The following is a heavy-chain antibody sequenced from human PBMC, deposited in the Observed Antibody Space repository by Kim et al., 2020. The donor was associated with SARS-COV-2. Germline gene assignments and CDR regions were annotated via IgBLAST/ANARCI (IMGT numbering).Heavy chain of an antibody. J-gene: IGHJ4*02. CDR3: ARANEQGSSWYPPYYFDY. CDR1: GYSFTSYW. CDR2: IYPGDSDT. Sequence: GESLKISCKGSGYSFTSYWIGWVRQMPGKGLEWMGIIYPGDSDTRYSPSFQGQVTISADKSISTAYLQWSSLKASDTAMYYCARANEQGSSWYPPYYFDYWGQGTLVTVSS. D-gene: IGHD6-13*01. V-gene: IGHV5-51*01.